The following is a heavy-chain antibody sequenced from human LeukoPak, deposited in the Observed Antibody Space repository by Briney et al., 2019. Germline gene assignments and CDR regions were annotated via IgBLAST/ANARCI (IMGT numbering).Heavy chain of an antibody. J-gene: IGHJ4*02. D-gene: IGHD3-9*01. Sequence: ASVKLSCKASGYTFNTYGFSWVRHAPGQGLEWMGWISGYNGDTKYAQDLQGRVTMTTDTSTSTAYMELRSLRSDDTAVYYCARDLDWVFDFWGQGTLVTVSS. CDR2: ISGYNGDT. CDR3: ARDLDWVFDF. CDR1: GYTFNTYG. V-gene: IGHV1-18*01.